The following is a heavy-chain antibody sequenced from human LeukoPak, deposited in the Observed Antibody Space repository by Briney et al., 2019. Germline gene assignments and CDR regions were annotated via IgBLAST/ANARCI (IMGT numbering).Heavy chain of an antibody. CDR3: ARDGELLSNYYYYMDV. J-gene: IGHJ6*03. V-gene: IGHV1-2*02. CDR1: GYTFTDYY. CDR2: VNPNSGDT. D-gene: IGHD1-26*01. Sequence: GASVKVSCMTSGYTFTDYYIHWVRQAPGQGLEWMGWVNPNSGDTNYVQKFQGRVTMTRDTSISTAYMELSRLRSDDTAVYYCARDGELLSNYYYYMDVCGKGTTVTVSS.